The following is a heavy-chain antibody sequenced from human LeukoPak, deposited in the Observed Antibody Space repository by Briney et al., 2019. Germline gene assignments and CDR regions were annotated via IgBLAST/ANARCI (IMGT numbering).Heavy chain of an antibody. CDR1: GFTFSSYA. Sequence: PGGSLRLSCAASGFTFSSYAMHWVRQAPGKGLEYVSAISSKGGSTYYANSVKGRFTISRDNSQNPLYLQMGSLRAEDMAVYYCARARGGSYGDAFDIWGQGTMVTVSS. CDR3: ARARGGSYGDAFDI. V-gene: IGHV3-64*01. J-gene: IGHJ3*02. D-gene: IGHD1-26*01. CDR2: ISSKGGST.